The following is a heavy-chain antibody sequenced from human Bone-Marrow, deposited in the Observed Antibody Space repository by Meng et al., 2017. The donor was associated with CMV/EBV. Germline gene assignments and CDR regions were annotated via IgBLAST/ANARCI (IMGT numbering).Heavy chain of an antibody. J-gene: IGHJ4*02. Sequence: SVKVSCKASGYTFTSYAISWVRQAPGQGLEWMGGIIPILGIANYAQKFQGRVTITADKSTSTAYMELSSLRSEDTAVYYCAREGGRGYSYGRGWDYWGQGTLVTVSS. V-gene: IGHV1-69*10. CDR3: AREGGRGYSYGRGWDY. CDR2: IIPILGIA. D-gene: IGHD5-18*01. CDR1: GYTFTSYA.